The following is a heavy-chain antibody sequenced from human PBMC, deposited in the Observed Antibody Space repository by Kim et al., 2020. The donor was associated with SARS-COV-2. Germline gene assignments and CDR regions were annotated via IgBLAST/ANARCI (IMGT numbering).Heavy chain of an antibody. CDR2: INPSGGST. V-gene: IGHV1-46*01. D-gene: IGHD6-13*01. Sequence: ASVKVSCKASGYTFTSYYMHWVRQAPGQGLEWMGIINPSGGSTSYAQKFQGRVTMTRDTSTSTVYMELSSLRSEDTAVYYCARHRPHSSSWYEGAFDYWGQGTLVTVSS. J-gene: IGHJ4*02. CDR3: ARHRPHSSSWYEGAFDY. CDR1: GYTFTSYY.